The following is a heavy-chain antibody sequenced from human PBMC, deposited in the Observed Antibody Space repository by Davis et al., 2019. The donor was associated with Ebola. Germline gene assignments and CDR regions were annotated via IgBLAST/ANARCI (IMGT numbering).Heavy chain of an antibody. V-gene: IGHV3-9*01. CDR1: GFSIDTYG. J-gene: IGHJ5*02. CDR2: ISWDSGSI. CDR3: ATGVGYYYDT. D-gene: IGHD3-22*01. Sequence: PGGSLRLSCVASGFSIDTYGMHWVRQAPGKGLEWVSGISWDSGSIDYADSVKGRFIISRDNAKNSLYLQMNGLRAEDTALYYCATGVGYYYDTWGQGTLVTVSS.